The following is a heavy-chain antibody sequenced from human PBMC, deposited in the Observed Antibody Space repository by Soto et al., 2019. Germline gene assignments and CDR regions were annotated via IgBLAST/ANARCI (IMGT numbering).Heavy chain of an antibody. CDR3: AKKVNSGSGSQYFDY. CDR2: FRAGGDDGTT. V-gene: IGHV3-23*01. D-gene: IGHD3-10*01. Sequence: VGVLRLSCVASGFTFSSYSMSWVRQAPGKGLEWVSGFRAGGDDGTTYYADSVKGRFTISRDNSKNTLFLQMNSLRAEDTAIYYCAKKVNSGSGSQYFDYFGQGTLVTVSS. J-gene: IGHJ4*02. CDR1: GFTFSSYS.